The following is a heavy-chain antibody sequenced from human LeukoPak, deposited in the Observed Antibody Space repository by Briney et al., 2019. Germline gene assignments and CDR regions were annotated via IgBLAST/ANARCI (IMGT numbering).Heavy chain of an antibody. Sequence: SETLSLTCTVSGRSISGFYCGWIRQPPGKGLEWIGFIYYSGSANYNPSLKSRVTMSVDMSKNQFSLKLSSVTAADTAFYYCASDRDCSGGLDFWGQGALVTVSS. CDR3: ASDRDCSGGLDF. CDR2: IYYSGSA. V-gene: IGHV4-59*01. J-gene: IGHJ4*02. CDR1: GRSISGFY. D-gene: IGHD6-19*01.